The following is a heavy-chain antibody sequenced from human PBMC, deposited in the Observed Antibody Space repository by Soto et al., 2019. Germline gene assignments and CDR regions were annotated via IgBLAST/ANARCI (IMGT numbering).Heavy chain of an antibody. J-gene: IGHJ4*02. CDR3: AKVSRKGSAIDFDY. Sequence: QVQLVQSGAELKKPGASVKVSCKASGYTFSNYDMNWVRQATGQGPEWIGWVNPNNGDTGYAQKFQGRVTLPTNISTTTAYMELPSLRSEDTAIYYCAKVSRKGSAIDFDYWGQGTLITVSS. CDR1: GYTFSNYD. D-gene: IGHD3-10*01. V-gene: IGHV1-8*01. CDR2: VNPNNGDT.